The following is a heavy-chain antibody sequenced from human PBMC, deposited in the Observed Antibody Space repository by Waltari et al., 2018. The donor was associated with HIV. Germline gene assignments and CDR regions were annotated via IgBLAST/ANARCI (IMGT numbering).Heavy chain of an antibody. Sequence: VRLVESGGGVIQPGGSLRLSCAASGFSFSTFGLHWVRQAPGRGLVWFAFITLVATDKYYLESVKARFTISRDNSKNTLFLQMSGLRTDDTAYYFCAKDLKARGIDPSLLDTWGQGTLVTVSS. D-gene: IGHD3-10*01. V-gene: IGHV3-30*02. CDR2: ITLVATDK. J-gene: IGHJ1*01. CDR3: AKDLKARGIDPSLLDT. CDR1: GFSFSTFG.